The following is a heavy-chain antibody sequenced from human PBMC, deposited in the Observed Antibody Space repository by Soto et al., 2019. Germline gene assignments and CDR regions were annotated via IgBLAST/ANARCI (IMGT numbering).Heavy chain of an antibody. CDR1: GFTFSSYA. CDR2: ISGSGGST. J-gene: IGHJ6*02. V-gene: IGHV3-23*01. D-gene: IGHD1-1*01. CDR3: SWSALTTHPPTYYYYGMDV. Sequence: GGSLRLSCAASGFTFSSYAMSWVRQAPGKGLEWVSAISGSGGSTYYADSVKGRFTISRDNSKNTLYLQMNSLRAEDTAVYYCSWSALTTHPPTYYYYGMDVWGQGTTVTVSS.